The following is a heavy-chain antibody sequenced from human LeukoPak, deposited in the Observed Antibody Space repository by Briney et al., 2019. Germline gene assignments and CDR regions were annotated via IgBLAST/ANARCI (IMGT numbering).Heavy chain of an antibody. Sequence: PGGSLRLSCAASGFTFSSYGMHWVRQAPGKGLEWVAFIRYDGSNKYYADSVKGRFTISRDNSKNTLYLQMNSLRAEDTAVYYCAKDGYDFWSGYYTGIAEYFQHWGQGTLVAVSS. J-gene: IGHJ1*01. D-gene: IGHD3-3*01. CDR2: IRYDGSNK. CDR1: GFTFSSYG. CDR3: AKDGYDFWSGYYTGIAEYFQH. V-gene: IGHV3-30*02.